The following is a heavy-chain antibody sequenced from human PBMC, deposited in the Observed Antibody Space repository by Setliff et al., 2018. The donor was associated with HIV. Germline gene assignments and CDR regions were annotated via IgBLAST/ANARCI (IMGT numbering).Heavy chain of an antibody. CDR2: MYHTGST. V-gene: IGHV4-59*08. J-gene: IGHJ6*03. D-gene: IGHD3-3*01. CDR3: ARHGTFGVVSPGDSYYSYMDV. CDR1: GGSIVSYY. Sequence: PSETLSLTCTVSGGSIVSYYWSWIRQPPGKGLEWIGYMYHTGSTNHNPSLKSRVTISVDTSRNQISLNLTSVTAADTAVYYCARHGTFGVVSPGDSYYSYMDVWGKGTTVTVSS.